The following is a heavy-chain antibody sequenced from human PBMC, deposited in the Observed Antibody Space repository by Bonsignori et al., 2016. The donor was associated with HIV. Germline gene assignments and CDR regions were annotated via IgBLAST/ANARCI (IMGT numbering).Heavy chain of an antibody. V-gene: IGHV3-74*01. CDR2: INSDGSST. J-gene: IGHJ3*02. CDR3: AREYPSGISSSWTEDAFDI. D-gene: IGHD6-13*01. Sequence: WIRQPPGKGLVWVSRINSDGSSTSYADSVKGRFTISRDNAKNTLYLQMNSLRAEDTAVYYCAREYPSGISSSWTEDAFDIWGQGTMVTVSS.